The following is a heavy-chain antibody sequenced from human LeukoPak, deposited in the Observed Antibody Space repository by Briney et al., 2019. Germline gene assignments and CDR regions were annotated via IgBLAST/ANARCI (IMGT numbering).Heavy chain of an antibody. CDR1: GGSISSYY. CDR3: ARQAPITIFGVVIGGNWFDP. J-gene: IGHJ5*02. V-gene: IGHV4-59*08. Sequence: SETLSLTCTVSGGSISSYYWSWIRQPPGKGLEWIGYISYSGSTNYNPSLKSRVTISVDTSKNQFSLKLSSVTAADTAVYYCARQAPITIFGVVIGGNWFDPWGQGTLVTVSS. D-gene: IGHD3-3*01. CDR2: ISYSGST.